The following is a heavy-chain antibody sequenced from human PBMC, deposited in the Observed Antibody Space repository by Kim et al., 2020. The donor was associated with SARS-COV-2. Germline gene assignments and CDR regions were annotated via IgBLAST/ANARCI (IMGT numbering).Heavy chain of an antibody. CDR1: GFSVKDHD. D-gene: IGHD6-13*01. V-gene: IGHV3-9*01. CDR2: IYWNGDRK. J-gene: IGHJ6*02. Sequence: GGSLRLSCEGSGFSVKDHDMHWVRQAPGKGLEWVSGIYWNGDRKDYADSVKGRFITSRDNAKNSLYLQMNSLTSKDTASYYCTKDISAGGVDVWGQGTT. CDR3: TKDISAGGVDV.